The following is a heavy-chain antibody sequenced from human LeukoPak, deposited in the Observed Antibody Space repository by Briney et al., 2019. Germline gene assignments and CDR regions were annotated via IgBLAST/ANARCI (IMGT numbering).Heavy chain of an antibody. CDR3: ARGILIVVVITTSKNDYYYMDV. CDR1: GYTFTGYY. CDR2: INPNSGGT. Sequence: ASVKVSCKASGYTFTGYYMHWVRQAPGQGLEWMGWINPNSGGTNYAQKFQGRVTMTRDTSISTAYMELSRLRSDDTAVYYCARGILIVVVITTSKNDYYYMDVWGKGTTVTVSS. J-gene: IGHJ6*03. D-gene: IGHD3-22*01. V-gene: IGHV1-2*02.